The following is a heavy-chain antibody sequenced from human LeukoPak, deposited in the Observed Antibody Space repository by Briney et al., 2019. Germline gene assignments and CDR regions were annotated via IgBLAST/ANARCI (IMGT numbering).Heavy chain of an antibody. Sequence: PGGSLRLSCAASGFTFSSYWMTWVRQAPGKGLQWVANIDQDGGETHYVDSAKGRFTISRDNAKNSLYLQMNRLTADDTAVYYCAELGITMIGGVWGKGTTVTISS. CDR2: IDQDGGET. D-gene: IGHD3-10*02. J-gene: IGHJ6*04. V-gene: IGHV3-7*01. CDR3: AELGITMIGGV. CDR1: GFTFSSYW.